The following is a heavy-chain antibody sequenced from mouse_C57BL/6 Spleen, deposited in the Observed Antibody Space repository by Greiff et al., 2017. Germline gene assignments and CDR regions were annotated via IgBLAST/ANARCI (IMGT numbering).Heavy chain of an antibody. CDR2: ISDGGSYT. D-gene: IGHD1-1*01. CDR3: ARGADYYGSLYYAMDY. Sequence: EVQVVESGGGLVKPGGSLKLSCAASGFTFSSYAMSWVRQTPEKRLEWVATISDGGSYTYYPDNVKGRFTISRDNAKNNLYLQMSHLKSEDTAMYYCARGADYYGSLYYAMDYWGQGTSVTVSS. J-gene: IGHJ4*01. V-gene: IGHV5-4*01. CDR1: GFTFSSYA.